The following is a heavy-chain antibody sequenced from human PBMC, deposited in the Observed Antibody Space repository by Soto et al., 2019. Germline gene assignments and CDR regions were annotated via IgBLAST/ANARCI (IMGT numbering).Heavy chain of an antibody. D-gene: IGHD2-2*02. V-gene: IGHV1-69*06. CDR2: IIPIFGTA. CDR1: GGTFSSYA. Sequence: SVKVSWKASGGTFSSYAISWVRQAPGQGLEWMGGIIPIFGTANYAQKFQGRVTITADKSTSTAYMELSSLRSEDTAVYYCAREGVGYCSSTSCYTNYWGQGTLVTVSS. J-gene: IGHJ4*02. CDR3: AREGVGYCSSTSCYTNY.